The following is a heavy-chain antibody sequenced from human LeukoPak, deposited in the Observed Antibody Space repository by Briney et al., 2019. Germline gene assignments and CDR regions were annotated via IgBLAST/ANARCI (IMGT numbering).Heavy chain of an antibody. CDR2: ISGSGGST. V-gene: IGHV3-23*01. CDR1: GFTFSSYA. J-gene: IGHJ5*02. D-gene: IGHD1/OR15-1a*01. Sequence: GGSLRLSCAASGFTFSSYAMSWVRQAPGKGLDWVSAISGSGGSTYYADSVKGRFTISRDNSQYTLFLQMNSLRVEDTAIYYCAKGLGRTKVGRWSWGQGTLVAVSS. CDR3: AKGLGRTKVGRWS.